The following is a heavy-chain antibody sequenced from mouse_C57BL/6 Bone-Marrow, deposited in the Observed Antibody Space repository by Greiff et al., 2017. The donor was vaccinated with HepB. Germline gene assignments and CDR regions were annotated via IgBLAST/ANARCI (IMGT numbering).Heavy chain of an antibody. V-gene: IGHV1-81*01. Sequence: QVHVKQSGAELARPGASVKLSCKASGYTFTSYGISWVKQRTGQGLEWIGEIYPRSGNTYYNEKFKGKATLTADKSSSTAYMELRSLTSEDSAVYFCAHYYGSSWYFDVWGTGTTVTVSS. CDR1: GYTFTSYG. CDR3: AHYYGSSWYFDV. D-gene: IGHD1-1*01. CDR2: IYPRSGNT. J-gene: IGHJ1*03.